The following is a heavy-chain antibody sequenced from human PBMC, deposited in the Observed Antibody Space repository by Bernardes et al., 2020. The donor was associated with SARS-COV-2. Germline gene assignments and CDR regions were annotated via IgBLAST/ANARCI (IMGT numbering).Heavy chain of an antibody. V-gene: IGHV1-2*02. D-gene: IGHD1-20*01. J-gene: IGHJ3*01. CDR1: GYTFTVYY. CDR3: AVAVFGVGVGGITPENVFAL. CDR2: ITPANGGT. Sequence: ASVKVSCKTSGYTFTVYYIHWMRQAPGQGLEWMGWITPANGGTTSAQRFQGRVTLTGDTSISTAYMELTGLRSDDTAMYYCAVAVFGVGVGGITPENVFALWGQGAMVTVSS.